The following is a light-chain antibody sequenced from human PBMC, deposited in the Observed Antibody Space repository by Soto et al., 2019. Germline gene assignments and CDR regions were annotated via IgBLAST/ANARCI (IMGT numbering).Light chain of an antibody. CDR2: DAV. CDR3: QQRRKWPLT. J-gene: IGKJ4*01. CDR1: LSVSTS. V-gene: IGKV3-11*01. Sequence: EIVLTQSPVTLSLSPGERATLSCRASLSVSTSLYWYQQKSGQSPMLLIFDAVHRATFIPVRFRGGGSWTDFSLIICSLEPEDAAVSYCQQRRKWPLTFGGGTKV.